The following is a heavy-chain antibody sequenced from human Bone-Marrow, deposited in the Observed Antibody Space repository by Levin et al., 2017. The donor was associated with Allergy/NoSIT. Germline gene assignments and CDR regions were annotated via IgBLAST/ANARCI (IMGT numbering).Heavy chain of an antibody. Sequence: LSLTCAASGFTFSSSWMYWVRQAPGKGLVWVSRINNDGSGTSYADSVKGRFTISRDNAKNTQYLQMNSLGAEDTAVYYCARDRGRDYGDYVWYFDLWGRGTLVTVSS. CDR2: INNDGSGT. V-gene: IGHV3-74*01. CDR1: GFTFSSSW. D-gene: IGHD4-17*01. J-gene: IGHJ2*01. CDR3: ARDRGRDYGDYVWYFDL.